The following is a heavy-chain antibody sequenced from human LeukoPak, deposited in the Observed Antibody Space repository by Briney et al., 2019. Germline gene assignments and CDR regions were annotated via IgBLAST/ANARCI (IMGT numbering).Heavy chain of an antibody. D-gene: IGHD6-19*01. J-gene: IGHJ4*02. Sequence: SETLSLTCTVSGGSISSSSYSWGWIRQPPGKGLEWIGSIYYSGSTYYNPSLKSRVTISVDTSKNQFSLKLSSVTAADTAVYYCARQRRRFSSGWYFDYWGQGTLVTVSS. CDR2: IYYSGST. CDR3: ARQRRRFSSGWYFDY. V-gene: IGHV4-39*01. CDR1: GGSISSSSYS.